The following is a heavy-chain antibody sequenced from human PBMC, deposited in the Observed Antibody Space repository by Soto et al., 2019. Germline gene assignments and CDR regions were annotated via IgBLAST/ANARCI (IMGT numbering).Heavy chain of an antibody. CDR2: INPSGGST. CDR1: GYTFTSYY. J-gene: IGHJ3*02. D-gene: IGHD6-13*01. V-gene: IGHV1-46*01. Sequence: ASVKVSCKASGYTFTSYYMHWVRQAPGQGLEWMGIINPSGGSTSYAQKFQGRVTMTRDTSTSTVYMELSSLRSEDTAVYYCAGARKNSRSNRVGAFDIWGQGTMVTVSS. CDR3: AGARKNSRSNRVGAFDI.